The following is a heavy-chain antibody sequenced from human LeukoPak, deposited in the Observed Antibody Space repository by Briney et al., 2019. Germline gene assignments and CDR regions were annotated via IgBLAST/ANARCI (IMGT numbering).Heavy chain of an antibody. CDR3: AKGGYSSSWYTDY. J-gene: IGHJ4*02. V-gene: IGHV3-30*18. CDR1: GFTFSSYG. CDR2: VSNDGSNK. D-gene: IGHD6-13*01. Sequence: HPGRSLRLSCTASGFTFSSYGMHWVRQAPGKGLEWVAVVSNDGSNKYYGDSVKGRFTISRDNSKNTLYLLMNSLRPEDTAMYFCAKGGYSSSWYTDYWGQGALVTVSS.